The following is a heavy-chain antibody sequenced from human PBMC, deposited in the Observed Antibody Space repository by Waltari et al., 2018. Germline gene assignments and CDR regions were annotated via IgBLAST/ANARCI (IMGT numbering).Heavy chain of an antibody. D-gene: IGHD4-17*01. Sequence: QLQLQESGPGLVKPSETLSLTCAVYGGSFSGYYWSWIRQPPGKGLEWIGEINHSGSTNYNPSLKSRVTISVDTSKNQFSLKLSSVTAADTAVYYCARERRNGDRSFDYWGQGTLVTVSS. V-gene: IGHV4-34*01. CDR2: INHSGST. J-gene: IGHJ4*02. CDR3: ARERRNGDRSFDY. CDR1: GGSFSGYY.